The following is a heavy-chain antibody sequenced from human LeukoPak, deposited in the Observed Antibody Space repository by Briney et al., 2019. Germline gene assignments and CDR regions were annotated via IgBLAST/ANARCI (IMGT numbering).Heavy chain of an antibody. D-gene: IGHD6-19*01. Sequence: SETLSLTCTVSGGSISSYYWSWLRQPPGKGLEWIGYIYYSGSTKHHPSLKNRVTISVDTSKNQFSLKLNSVTAAHTAVYYCARQGYKSGWYPTFDFWGPGTQVSVSS. CDR1: GGSISSYY. V-gene: IGHV4-59*01. CDR2: IYYSGST. CDR3: ARQGYKSGWYPTFDF. J-gene: IGHJ4*02.